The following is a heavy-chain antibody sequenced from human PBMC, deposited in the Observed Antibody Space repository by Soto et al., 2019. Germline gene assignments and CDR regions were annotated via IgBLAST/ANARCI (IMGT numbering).Heavy chain of an antibody. D-gene: IGHD2-15*01. CDR2: IDPTDSYT. J-gene: IGHJ4*02. Sequence: GESLKISCXASGNSFTSSWINWVRQMPGKGLEWMGRIDPTDSYTEYSPSFQGHITISTDKSIAAAYLQWSSLKASDTAIYYCARSGYCSAGSCYHLDYWGQGTLVTVSS. CDR3: ARSGYCSAGSCYHLDY. V-gene: IGHV5-10-1*01. CDR1: GNSFTSSW.